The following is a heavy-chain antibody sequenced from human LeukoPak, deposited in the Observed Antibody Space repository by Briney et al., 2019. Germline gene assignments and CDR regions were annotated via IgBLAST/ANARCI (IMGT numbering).Heavy chain of an antibody. Sequence: ASVKVSCKASGYTFTSYYMHWVRQAPGQGVEWMGWINPNSGGTNYAQKFQGRVTMTRDTSISTAYMELSRLRSDDTAVYYCARVSRLLRTYDYWGQGTLVTVSS. CDR2: INPNSGGT. D-gene: IGHD4-23*01. CDR3: ARVSRLLRTYDY. J-gene: IGHJ4*02. V-gene: IGHV1-2*02. CDR1: GYTFTSYY.